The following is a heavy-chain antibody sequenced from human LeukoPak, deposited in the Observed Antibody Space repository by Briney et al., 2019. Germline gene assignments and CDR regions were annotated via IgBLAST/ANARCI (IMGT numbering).Heavy chain of an antibody. Sequence: TGGSLRLSCAASGFTFSSYSMNWVRQAPGKGLEWVSYISSSSSTIYYADSVKGRFTISRDNAKNSLYLQMNSLRAGDTAVYYCARVRRSRRSLSSSWYWGEFDYWGQGTLVTVSS. CDR3: ARVRRSRRSLSSSWYWGEFDY. CDR1: GFTFSSYS. CDR2: ISSSSSTI. D-gene: IGHD6-13*01. J-gene: IGHJ4*02. V-gene: IGHV3-48*01.